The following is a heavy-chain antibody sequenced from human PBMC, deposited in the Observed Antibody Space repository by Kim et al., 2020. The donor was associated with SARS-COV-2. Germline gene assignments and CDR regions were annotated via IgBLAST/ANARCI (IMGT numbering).Heavy chain of an antibody. J-gene: IGHJ6*02. CDR3: ARAGGYYYDSSSPSRYGMDV. Sequence: RFTISRDNSKNTLYLQMNSLRAEDTAVYYCARAGGYYYDSSSPSRYGMDVWGQGTTVTVSS. D-gene: IGHD3-22*01. V-gene: IGHV3-30*07.